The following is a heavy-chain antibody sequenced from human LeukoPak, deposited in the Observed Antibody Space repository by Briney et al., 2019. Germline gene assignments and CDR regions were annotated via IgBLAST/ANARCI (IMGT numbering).Heavy chain of an antibody. J-gene: IGHJ4*02. CDR3: VSAYCGGDCYHSLLTN. Sequence: SETLSLTCAVSGVSMGCAGYCWSWVRQPPGKGLGWIGYIYHSGSSYYNPSLKSRVTIPMDRSKNQFSLRLTSLTAADTAVYYCVSAYCGGDCYHSLLTNWGQGILVTVSS. D-gene: IGHD2-21*02. V-gene: IGHV4-30-2*01. CDR1: GVSMGCAGYC. CDR2: IYHSGSS.